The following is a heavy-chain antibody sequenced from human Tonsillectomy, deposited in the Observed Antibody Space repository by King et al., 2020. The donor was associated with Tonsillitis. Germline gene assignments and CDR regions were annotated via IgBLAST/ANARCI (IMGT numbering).Heavy chain of an antibody. CDR2: IKSKAYGETT. D-gene: IGHD3-16*01. Sequence: VQLVESGGGLVPPGRSLRLSCTASGFPFGEYAVTWVRQAPGKGLEWVGLIKSKAYGETTEYAASVNYSFILSRDDSESVAYLQMNSLKIEETAVYYCPRGRLGESRGDYWGQGTLVTVSS. V-gene: IGHV3-49*04. CDR3: PRGRLGESRGDY. CDR1: GFPFGEYA. J-gene: IGHJ4*02.